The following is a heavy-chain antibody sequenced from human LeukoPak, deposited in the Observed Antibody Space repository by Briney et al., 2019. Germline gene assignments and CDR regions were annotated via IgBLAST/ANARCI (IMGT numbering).Heavy chain of an antibody. CDR1: GYTFTGYY. Sequence: ASVKLSCKASGYTFTGYYMHWVRQAPGQGLEWMGWINPNSGGTNYAQKFQGRVAMTRDTSISTAYMELSRLRSDDTAVYYCARDPSKYYYYGMDVWGQGTTVTVSS. CDR2: INPNSGGT. J-gene: IGHJ6*02. CDR3: ARDPSKYYYYGMDV. V-gene: IGHV1-2*02.